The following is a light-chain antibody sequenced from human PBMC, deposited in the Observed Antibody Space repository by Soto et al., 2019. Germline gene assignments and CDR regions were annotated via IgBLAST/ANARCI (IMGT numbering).Light chain of an antibody. CDR1: QTINSY. V-gene: IGKV1-39*01. Sequence: DIQMTQSPSSLSASVGDRATITCRASQTINSYLHWFQEKPGKAPKLLIYAAISLQSGVPSRFSGSISWSDFTLTISTLQPEDFAPYYCQQSYSIPWTLVQGTKVEIK. CDR2: AAI. CDR3: QQSYSIPWT. J-gene: IGKJ1*01.